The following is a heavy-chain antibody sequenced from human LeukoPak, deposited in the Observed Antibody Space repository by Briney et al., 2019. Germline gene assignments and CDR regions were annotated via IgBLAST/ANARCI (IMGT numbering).Heavy chain of an antibody. CDR2: IYTSGST. CDR3: ARERKGDIVVIGAFDI. D-gene: IGHD2-2*01. V-gene: IGHV4-61*02. CDR1: GGSISSGNYY. J-gene: IGHJ3*02. Sequence: TSSETLSLTCTVSGGSISSGNYYWSWIRQPAGKGLEWIGRIYTSGSTNYNPSLKSRVTISVDTSKNQFSLKLSSVTAADTAVYYCARERKGDIVVIGAFDIWGQGTMVTVSS.